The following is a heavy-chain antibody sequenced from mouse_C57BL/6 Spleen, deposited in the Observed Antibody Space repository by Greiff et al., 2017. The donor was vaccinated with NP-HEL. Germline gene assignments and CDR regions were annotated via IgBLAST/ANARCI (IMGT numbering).Heavy chain of an antibody. CDR2: IDPEDGDT. CDR3: TGSYSKDYFDY. J-gene: IGHJ2*01. D-gene: IGHD2-5*01. V-gene: IGHV14-1*01. CDR1: GFNIKDYY. Sequence: VQLQQSGAELVRPGASVKLSCTASGFNIKDYYMHWVKQRPEQGLEWIGRIDPEDGDTEYAPKFQGKATMTADTSSNTAYLQLSSLTSEDTAVYYCTGSYSKDYFDYWGQGTTLTVSS.